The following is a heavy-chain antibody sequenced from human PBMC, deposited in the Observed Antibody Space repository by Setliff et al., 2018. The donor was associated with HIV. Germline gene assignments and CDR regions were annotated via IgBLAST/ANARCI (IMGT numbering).Heavy chain of an antibody. CDR1: GYSLTSGYY. Sequence: PSETLSLTCGVSGYSLTSGYYWGWIRQPPGKGLEWIGSIHDSGRTYYNPSLKSRVTISVDTSKNQFSLKLSSVTAADTAVYYCARYSTLTTNFDYWGQGTLVTVSS. CDR2: IHDSGRT. D-gene: IGHD4-17*01. V-gene: IGHV4-38-2*01. J-gene: IGHJ4*02. CDR3: ARYSTLTTNFDY.